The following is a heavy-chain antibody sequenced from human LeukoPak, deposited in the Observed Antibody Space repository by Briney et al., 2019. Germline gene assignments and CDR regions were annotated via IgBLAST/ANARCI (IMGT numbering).Heavy chain of an antibody. CDR2: IHYSGST. Sequence: PSETLSLTCTVSSGSISTYYWSWIRQPPGKGLEWIGYIHYSGSTNYNPSLKSRVTISVDTSKNQFSLKLSSVTAADTAVYYCARRKGYDRKGXNDXWGQGTLVTVX. D-gene: IGHD3-22*01. J-gene: IGHJ4*02. CDR3: ARRKGYDRKGXNDX. CDR1: SGSISTYY. V-gene: IGHV4-59*12.